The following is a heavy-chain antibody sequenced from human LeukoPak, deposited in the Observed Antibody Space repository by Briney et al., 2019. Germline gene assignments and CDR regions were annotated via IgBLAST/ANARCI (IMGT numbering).Heavy chain of an antibody. Sequence: GGSLRLSCAASGFTFSSYGMPWVRQAPGKGLEWVAVISYDGSNKYYADSVKGRFTISRDNSKNTLYLQMNSLRAEDTAVYYCAKTQGRAYYYGSGSYPFDYWGRGTLVTVSS. J-gene: IGHJ4*02. CDR1: GFTFSSYG. D-gene: IGHD3-10*01. CDR3: AKTQGRAYYYGSGSYPFDY. V-gene: IGHV3-30*18. CDR2: ISYDGSNK.